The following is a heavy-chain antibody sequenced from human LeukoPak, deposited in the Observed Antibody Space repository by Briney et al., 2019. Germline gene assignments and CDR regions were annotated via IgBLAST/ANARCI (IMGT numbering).Heavy chain of an antibody. V-gene: IGHV4-59*11. CDR2: ISYIGST. CDR1: TDSFSSHY. D-gene: IGHD4-17*01. Sequence: SETLSLTCAVSTDSFSSHYWTWIRQPPGKGLEWIGYISYIGSTNYNPSLKSRVTISIETSKNQFSLRLSSVTAADTAVYYCARDVVTVTKGFDIWGQGTMVSVSS. CDR3: ARDVVTVTKGFDI. J-gene: IGHJ3*02.